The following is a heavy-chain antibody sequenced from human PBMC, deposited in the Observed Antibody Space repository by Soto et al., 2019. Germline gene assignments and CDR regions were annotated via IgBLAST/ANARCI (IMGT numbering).Heavy chain of an antibody. CDR1: GFTFDDYA. J-gene: IGHJ6*02. V-gene: IGHV3-9*01. Sequence: EVQLVESGGGLVQPGRSLRLSCAASGFTFDDYAMHWVRQPPGKGLEWVSGISWNSVTIGYADSVKGRFTISRDNAKNSLYLQMNSLRAEDTDLYYCAKAPAGYYYGMDVWGQGTTVTVSS. CDR3: AKAPAGYYYGMDV. CDR2: ISWNSVTI.